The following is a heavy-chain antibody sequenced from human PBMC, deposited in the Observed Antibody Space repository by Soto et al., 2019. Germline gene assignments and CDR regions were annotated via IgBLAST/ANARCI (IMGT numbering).Heavy chain of an antibody. CDR1: GFTFSSYW. D-gene: IGHD2-15*01. CDR3: ARDSISYRGNPLFDY. V-gene: IGHV3-74*01. CDR2: INNDGSST. J-gene: IGHJ4*02. Sequence: PGGSLRLSCAASGFTFSSYWMHWVRQAPGKGPVWVSRINNDGSSTTYADSVKGRFTISRDNAKNTVYLQMNSLRAEDTAVYYCARDSISYRGNPLFDYWRQGTLVTVPS.